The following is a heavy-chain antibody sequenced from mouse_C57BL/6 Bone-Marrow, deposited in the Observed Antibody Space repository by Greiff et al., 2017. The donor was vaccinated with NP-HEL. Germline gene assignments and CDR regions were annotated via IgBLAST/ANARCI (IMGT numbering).Heavy chain of an antibody. D-gene: IGHD4-1*01. V-gene: IGHV14-4*01. J-gene: IGHJ3*01. Sequence: VQLKESGAELVRPGASVKLSCTASGFNIKDDYMHWVKQRPEQGLEWIGWIDPENGDTEYASKFQGKATITADTSSNTAYLQLSSLTSEDTAVYYCTTPLTGVAYWGQGTLVTVSA. CDR1: GFNIKDDY. CDR3: TTPLTGVAY. CDR2: IDPENGDT.